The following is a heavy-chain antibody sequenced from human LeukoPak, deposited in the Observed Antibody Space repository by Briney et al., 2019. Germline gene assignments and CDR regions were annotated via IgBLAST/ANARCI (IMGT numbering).Heavy chain of an antibody. Sequence: ASVKVSCKASGYSFTGFYMHWVRQAPGQGLEWMGWINPNSGNTHYAQKFQDRVTMTRDTSISTAYMELNSLRSDDTAAYFCAREGAAAEDVNWFDPWGQGTLVTVSS. CDR1: GYSFTGFY. CDR3: AREGAAAEDVNWFDP. J-gene: IGHJ5*02. V-gene: IGHV1-2*02. D-gene: IGHD6-25*01. CDR2: INPNSGNT.